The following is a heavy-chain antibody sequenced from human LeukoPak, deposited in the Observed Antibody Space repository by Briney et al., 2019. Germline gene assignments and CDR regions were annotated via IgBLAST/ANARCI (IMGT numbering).Heavy chain of an antibody. CDR3: ARAGSCSGSSCYPPPFDY. V-gene: IGHV1-69*05. J-gene: IGHJ4*02. CDR1: GGTFSSYA. Sequence: ASVKVSCKASGGTFSSYAISWVRQAPGQGLEWMGRIIPIFGTANYAQKFQGRVTITTDESTSTAYMELSSLRSEDTAVYYCARAGSCSGSSCYPPPFDYWGQGTLVTVSS. D-gene: IGHD2-15*01. CDR2: IIPIFGTA.